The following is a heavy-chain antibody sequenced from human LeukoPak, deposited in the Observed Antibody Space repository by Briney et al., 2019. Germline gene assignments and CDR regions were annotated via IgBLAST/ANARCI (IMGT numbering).Heavy chain of an antibody. CDR3: ARRSTHAATGFDY. V-gene: IGHV4-39*01. D-gene: IGHD6-25*01. CDR2: IYDSGST. CDR1: RGSISSSSHY. J-gene: IGHJ4*02. Sequence: PSETLSLTCSVSRGSISSSSHYWGWLRQPPGKGLEWIGTIYDSGSTYYNPSPKSRVTVSVDTSKNQFSLKVTYMTAADTAVYFCARRSTHAATGFDYWGQGTLVTVSS.